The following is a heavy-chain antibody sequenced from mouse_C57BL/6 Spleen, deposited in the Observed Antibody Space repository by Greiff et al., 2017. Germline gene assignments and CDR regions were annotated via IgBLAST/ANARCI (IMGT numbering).Heavy chain of an antibody. CDR2: ISYSGST. J-gene: IGHJ2*01. CDR1: GYSITSGYD. Sequence: EVQLQESGPGMVKPSQSLSLTCTVTGYSITSGYDWHWIRHFPGNKLEWMGYISYSGSTNYNPSLKSRISITHDTSKNHFFLKLNSVTTEDTATYYCARGDYYGSSLFDYWGQGTTRTVSS. CDR3: ARGDYYGSSLFDY. V-gene: IGHV3-1*01. D-gene: IGHD1-1*01.